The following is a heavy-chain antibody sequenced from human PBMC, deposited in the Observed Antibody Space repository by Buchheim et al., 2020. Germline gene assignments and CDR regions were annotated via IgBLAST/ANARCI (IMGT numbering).Heavy chain of an antibody. D-gene: IGHD6-19*01. V-gene: IGHV1-46*01. CDR2: INPSGCST. Sequence: QVQLVQSGAEVKKPGASVKVSCKASGYTFTSYYMHWVRQAPGQGLEWMGIINPSGCSTSYAQKFQGRVTMTRDTSTSTVIMELSSLRSEDTAVYYCARDYSSGWLYGPGYYYYGMDVWGQGTT. CDR3: ARDYSSGWLYGPGYYYYGMDV. J-gene: IGHJ6*02. CDR1: GYTFTSYY.